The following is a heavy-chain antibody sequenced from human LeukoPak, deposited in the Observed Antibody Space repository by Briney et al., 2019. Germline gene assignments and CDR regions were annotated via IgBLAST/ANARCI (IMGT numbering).Heavy chain of an antibody. CDR3: ARDPGDGYNYDAFDI. Sequence: ASVKVSCKASGYTFTSYAMNWVRQAPGQGLEWMGWINTNTGNPTYAQGFTGRFVFSLDTPVSTAYLQISSLKAEDTAVYYCARDPGDGYNYDAFDIWGQGTMVTVSS. V-gene: IGHV7-4-1*02. CDR1: GYTFTSYA. J-gene: IGHJ3*02. CDR2: INTNTGNP. D-gene: IGHD5-24*01.